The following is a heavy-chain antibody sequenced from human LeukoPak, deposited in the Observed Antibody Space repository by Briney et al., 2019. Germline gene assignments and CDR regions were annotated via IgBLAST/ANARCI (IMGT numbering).Heavy chain of an antibody. CDR3: ARGPDSGSHFAWFDP. Sequence: SETLSLTSAVCGGSFSDFYWSWVRQPPGKGLEWIGEINHSGSTHYNPSFKSRVTILVDTSRNQFSLKLTSVTAADTAVYYCARGPDSGSHFAWFDPWGQGTLVTVSS. CDR2: INHSGST. V-gene: IGHV4-34*01. D-gene: IGHD3-10*01. J-gene: IGHJ5*02. CDR1: GGSFSDFY.